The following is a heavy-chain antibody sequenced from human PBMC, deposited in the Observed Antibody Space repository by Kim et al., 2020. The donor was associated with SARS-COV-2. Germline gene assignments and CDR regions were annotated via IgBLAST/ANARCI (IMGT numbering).Heavy chain of an antibody. CDR3: ARGAITIFGVITHDAFDI. J-gene: IGHJ3*02. D-gene: IGHD3-3*01. V-gene: IGHV1-3*01. Sequence: FRGRVTITRDTSANTAYMELSSLRSEDTAVYYCARGAITIFGVITHDAFDIWGQGTMVTVSS.